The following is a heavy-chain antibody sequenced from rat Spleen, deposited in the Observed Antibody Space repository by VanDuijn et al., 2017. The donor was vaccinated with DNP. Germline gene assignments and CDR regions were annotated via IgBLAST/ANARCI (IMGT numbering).Heavy chain of an antibody. D-gene: IGHD1-4*01. CDR3: VGRPPPTRGPFDY. V-gene: IGHV5-29*01. J-gene: IGHJ2*01. CDR1: GFTFSNYG. Sequence: EVQLVESGGGLVQPGRSLKLSCAASGFTFSNYGMAWVRQAPKKSLEWVATISYDGSDTYYRDSMKGRFTISRDNAKSTLYVQMDSLRSEDTATYYCVGRPPPTRGPFDYWGQGVTVTVSS. CDR2: ISYDGSDT.